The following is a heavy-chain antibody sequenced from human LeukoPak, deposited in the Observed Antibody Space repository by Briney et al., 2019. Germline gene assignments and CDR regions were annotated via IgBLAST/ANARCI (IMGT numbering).Heavy chain of an antibody. V-gene: IGHV3-33*01. CDR3: ATRNFDDSGTYALGY. J-gene: IGHJ4*02. CDR2: IWSDGINK. CDR1: GFTFSSYG. Sequence: PGRSLRLSCAASGFTFSSYGMHWVRQAPSKGLELVAVIWSDGINKYYADSVKGRFTISRDNSKNTLYLQMNSLRAEDTAVYSCATRNFDDSGTYALGYWGQGTLVTVSS. D-gene: IGHD3-10*01.